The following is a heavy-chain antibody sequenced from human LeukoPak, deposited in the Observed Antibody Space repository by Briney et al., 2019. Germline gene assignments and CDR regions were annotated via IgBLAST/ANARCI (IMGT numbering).Heavy chain of an antibody. V-gene: IGHV3-53*01. CDR1: GFTLSDKY. J-gene: IGHJ5*02. CDR3: ARDAAEVPAAGVLAS. CDR2: MYSGGDT. D-gene: IGHD2-2*01. Sequence: PGGSLRLSCAASGFTLSDKYMSWVRQAPGKGLEWVSVMYSGGDTYYANSVKGRFTFSRDISKNTLFLQMNGLTTEDTAMYYCARDAAEVPAAGVLASWGQGTLVTVSS.